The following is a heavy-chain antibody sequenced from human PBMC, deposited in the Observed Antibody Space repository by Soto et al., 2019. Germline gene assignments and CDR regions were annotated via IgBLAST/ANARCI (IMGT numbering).Heavy chain of an antibody. D-gene: IGHD6-19*01. CDR2: IYYSGST. CDR3: ARDAGIAVAGTGEYYYYGMGV. Sequence: SETLSLTCTVSGGSISSYYWSWIRQPPGKGLEWIGYIYYSGSTNYNPSLKSRVTISVDTSKNQFSLKLSSVTAADTAVYYCARDAGIAVAGTGEYYYYGMGVWGQGTTVTVSS. J-gene: IGHJ6*02. V-gene: IGHV4-59*01. CDR1: GGSISSYY.